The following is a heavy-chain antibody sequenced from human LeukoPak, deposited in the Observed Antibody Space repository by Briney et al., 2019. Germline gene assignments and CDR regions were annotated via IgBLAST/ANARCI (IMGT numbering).Heavy chain of an antibody. CDR3: ARVAVAGIPEYYFDY. J-gene: IGHJ4*02. V-gene: IGHV3-53*05. CDR1: GFTVSSNY. Sequence: PGGSLRLSCAASGFTVSSNYMSWVRQAPGKGLEWVSIIYSGGSTFYADSVKGRFTISRDNSKNTLYLQMNSLRAEDTAMYYCARVAVAGIPEYYFDYWGQGTLVTVSS. D-gene: IGHD6-19*01. CDR2: IYSGGST.